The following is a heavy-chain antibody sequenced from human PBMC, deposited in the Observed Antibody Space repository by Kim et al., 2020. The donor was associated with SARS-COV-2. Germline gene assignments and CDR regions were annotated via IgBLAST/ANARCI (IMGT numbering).Heavy chain of an antibody. V-gene: IGHV1-3*01. Sequence: ASVKVSCKASGYTFTSYAMHWVRQAPGQRLEWMGWINAGNGNTKYSQKFQGRVTITRDTSASTAYMELSSLRSEDTAVYYCARTRTEKRYDFWSGYPAVYYFDYWGQGTLVTVSS. CDR1: GYTFTSYA. CDR2: INAGNGNT. D-gene: IGHD3-3*01. J-gene: IGHJ4*02. CDR3: ARTRTEKRYDFWSGYPAVYYFDY.